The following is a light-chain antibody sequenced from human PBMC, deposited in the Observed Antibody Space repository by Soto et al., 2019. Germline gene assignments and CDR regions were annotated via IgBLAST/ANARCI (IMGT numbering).Light chain of an antibody. CDR2: GAS. V-gene: IGKV3-20*01. J-gene: IGKJ1*01. CDR3: QQYGSSPRT. CDR1: KSVSSY. Sequence: PGERATLSCRASKSVSSYLAWYQQKPGQAPRLLIYGASSRATGIPDRFSGSGSGTDFTLTISRLEPEDFAVYYCQQYGSSPRTFGQGTKVEIK.